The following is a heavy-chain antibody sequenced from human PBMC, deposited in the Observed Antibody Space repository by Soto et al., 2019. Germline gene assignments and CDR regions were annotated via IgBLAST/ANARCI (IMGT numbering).Heavy chain of an antibody. Sequence: QLQLQESGPGLVKPSETLSLTCTVSGGSISSSSYYWGWIRQPPGKGLEWIGSFYYSGSTYYNPSLKSRVTISVDTSKNQFSRKRSSVTDADTAVYYCARLLVVVVIDSDGMDVWGQGTTVTVSS. CDR1: GGSISSSSYY. J-gene: IGHJ6*02. CDR2: FYYSGST. CDR3: ARLLVVVVIDSDGMDV. V-gene: IGHV4-39*01. D-gene: IGHD2-15*01.